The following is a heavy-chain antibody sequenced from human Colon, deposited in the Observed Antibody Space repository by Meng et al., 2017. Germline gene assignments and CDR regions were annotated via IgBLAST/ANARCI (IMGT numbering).Heavy chain of an antibody. J-gene: IGHJ4*02. D-gene: IGHD5-18*01. CDR2: TYYRSKWYN. Sequence: QVQLQQSGPGLVKPSQTLSLTCVLPGDSVPSNTAAWNWIRQSPSRGLEWLGRTYYRSKWYNEYAVSVKSRMTFNADTSKNQVSLQVNSVTPEDTAVYYCARDHGYSYGLPLDYWGQGILVTVSS. V-gene: IGHV6-1*01. CDR1: GDSVPSNTAA. CDR3: ARDHGYSYGLPLDY.